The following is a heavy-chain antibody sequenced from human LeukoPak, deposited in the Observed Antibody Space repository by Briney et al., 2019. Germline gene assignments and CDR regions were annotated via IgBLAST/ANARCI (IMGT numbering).Heavy chain of an antibody. CDR2: ISYDGSNK. CDR3: ARGLGIAAAGTLDY. D-gene: IGHD6-13*01. J-gene: IGHJ4*02. V-gene: IGHV3-30-3*01. CDR1: GGSFSGYY. Sequence: LSLTCAVYGGSFSGYYWSWIRQAPGKGLEWVAVISYDGSNKYYADSVKGRFTISRDNSKNTLYLQMNSLRAEDTAVYYCARGLGIAAAGTLDYWGQGTLVTVSS.